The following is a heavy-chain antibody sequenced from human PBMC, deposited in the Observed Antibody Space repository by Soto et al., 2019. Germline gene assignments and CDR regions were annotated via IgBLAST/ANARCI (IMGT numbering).Heavy chain of an antibody. CDR3: ARDRGYCNGGSCYYMDV. J-gene: IGHJ6*03. CDR1: GFTFSSYD. Sequence: EVQLVESGGGLVQPGGSLRLSCAASGFTFSSYDMNWVRQAPGKGLEWISYISTSGRAIHYADSVKGRFTISRDNVKNSLNLQMNSLRDEDTAVYYCARDRGYCNGGSCYYMDVWGKGTTGTVSS. D-gene: IGHD2-15*01. V-gene: IGHV3-48*02. CDR2: ISTSGRAI.